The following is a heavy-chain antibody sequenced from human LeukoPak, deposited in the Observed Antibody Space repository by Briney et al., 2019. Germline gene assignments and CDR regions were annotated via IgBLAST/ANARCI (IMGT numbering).Heavy chain of an antibody. CDR2: IYYSGST. CDR1: GGSISSSSYY. V-gene: IGHV4-39*07. Sequence: SETLSLTCTVSGGSISSSSYYWGWIRQPPGKGLEWIGSIYYSGSTYYNPSLKSRVTISVDTSKNQFSLKLSSVTAADTAVYYCARGEAGKRTSRYYDILTGYYGVDYWGQGTLVTVSS. J-gene: IGHJ4*02. CDR3: ARGEAGKRTSRYYDILTGYYGVDY. D-gene: IGHD3-9*01.